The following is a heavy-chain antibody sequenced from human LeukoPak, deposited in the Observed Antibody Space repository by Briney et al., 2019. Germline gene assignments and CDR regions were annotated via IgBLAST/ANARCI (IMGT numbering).Heavy chain of an antibody. CDR2: IYTTGST. D-gene: IGHD3-10*01. V-gene: IGHV4-4*07. CDR3: ARDGITVVRGNYYYYYMDV. J-gene: IGHJ6*03. CDR1: GGSISNYY. Sequence: SETLSLTCTVSGGSISNYYWSWIRQPAGKRLEWIGRIYTTGSTNSNPSLKSRVTMSLDTSKNQFSLKLSSVTAADTAVYYCARDGITVVRGNYYYYYMDVWGKGTTVTISS.